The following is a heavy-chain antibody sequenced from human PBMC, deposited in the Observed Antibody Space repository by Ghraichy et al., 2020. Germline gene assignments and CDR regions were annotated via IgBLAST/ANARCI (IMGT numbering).Heavy chain of an antibody. Sequence: ASVKVSCKASGYTFTSYGISWVRQAPGQGLEWMGWISAYNGNTNYAQKLQGRVTMTTDTSMSTAYMELRSLRSDDTAVYYCARMRSYCSSTSCHLVGSWFDPWGQGTLVAVST. CDR1: GYTFTSYG. J-gene: IGHJ5*02. CDR2: ISAYNGNT. CDR3: ARMRSYCSSTSCHLVGSWFDP. D-gene: IGHD2-2*01. V-gene: IGHV1-18*04.